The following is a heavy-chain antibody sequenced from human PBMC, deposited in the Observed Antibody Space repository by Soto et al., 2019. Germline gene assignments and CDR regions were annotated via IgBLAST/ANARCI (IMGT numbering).Heavy chain of an antibody. D-gene: IGHD3-22*01. CDR3: ARAPYYYDSSGYYSWYFDL. J-gene: IGHJ2*01. V-gene: IGHV4-59*01. CDR1: GGSISSYY. Sequence: SETLSLTCTVSGGSISSYYWSWIRQPPGKGLEWIGYIYYSGSTNYNPSLKSRVTISVDTSKNQFSLKLSSVTAADTAVYYCARAPYYYDSSGYYSWYFDLWGRGTLVTVSS. CDR2: IYYSGST.